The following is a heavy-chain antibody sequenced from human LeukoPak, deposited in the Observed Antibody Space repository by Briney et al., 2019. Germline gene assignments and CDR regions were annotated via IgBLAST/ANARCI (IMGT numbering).Heavy chain of an antibody. CDR1: VFTFSRYG. J-gene: IGHJ3*02. D-gene: IGHD6-13*01. V-gene: IGHV3-33*01. CDR3: ARTPVAGYHDAFDI. Sequence: GGSLRLSCAASVFTFSRYGVHWVRQAPGKGLEWVAFIWYDGSNTYYADSVKGRFTIYRDNSKNTLYLQMNSLRAEDTAVYYCARTPVAGYHDAFDIWGQGTMVTVSS. CDR2: IWYDGSNT.